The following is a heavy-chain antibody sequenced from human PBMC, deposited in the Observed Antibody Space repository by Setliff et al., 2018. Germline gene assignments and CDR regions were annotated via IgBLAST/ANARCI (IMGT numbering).Heavy chain of an antibody. CDR2: ISYDGRNK. CDR3: ARDTPYDYTWKTYRYPDY. CDR1: GFTFTSYA. Sequence: GGSLRLSCAASGFTFTSYAMNWVRQAPGKGLEWVSIISYDGRNKYYADSVKGRFTISRDNSKNALYLQMNSLRVEDTAVYYCARDTPYDYTWKTYRYPDYWGRGTLVTVSS. D-gene: IGHD3-16*02. J-gene: IGHJ4*02. V-gene: IGHV3-30*04.